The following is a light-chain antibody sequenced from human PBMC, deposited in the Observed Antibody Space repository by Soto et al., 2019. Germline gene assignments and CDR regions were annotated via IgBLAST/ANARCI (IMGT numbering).Light chain of an antibody. CDR3: QQYNSYLLT. CDR1: QSISRS. J-gene: IGKJ3*01. V-gene: IGKV1-5*01. CDR2: DAS. Sequence: DIQMTQSPSTLSASVGDRVTITCRASQSISRSLAWYQQKPGKAPNLLIYDASSLESGLPSRFGGSGFETEFTLTISSLPPDDFASYDCQQYNSYLLTFGPGTTVDIK.